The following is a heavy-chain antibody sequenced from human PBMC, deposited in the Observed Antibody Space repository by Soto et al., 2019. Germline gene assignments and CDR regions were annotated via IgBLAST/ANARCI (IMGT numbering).Heavy chain of an antibody. Sequence: QVQLVQSGAEVKKPGSSVKVSCKASGGTFSSYAISWVRQAPGQGLEWMGGIIPIFGTGNYAQKFQGRVTSTADESTSTAYMELSCLRSEDSAVYYCARARTSSCPVGCWFDPWGQGTLVTVPS. D-gene: IGHD2-15*01. CDR2: IIPIFGTG. CDR1: GGTFSSYA. J-gene: IGHJ5*02. V-gene: IGHV1-69*12. CDR3: ARARTSSCPVGCWFDP.